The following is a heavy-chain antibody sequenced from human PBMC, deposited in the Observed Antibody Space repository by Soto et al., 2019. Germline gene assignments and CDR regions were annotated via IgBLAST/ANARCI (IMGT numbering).Heavy chain of an antibody. CDR2: INHSGST. CDR1: GVSFSGYY. J-gene: IGHJ6*02. CDR3: ARVYSSSSIVYYYGMDV. D-gene: IGHD6-6*01. Sequence: SETLSLTCAVYGVSFSGYYWRWIRQPPGKGLEWIGEINHSGSTNYNPSLKSRVTISVDTSKNQFSLKLSSVTAADTAVYYCARVYSSSSIVYYYGMDVWGQGTTVT. V-gene: IGHV4-34*01.